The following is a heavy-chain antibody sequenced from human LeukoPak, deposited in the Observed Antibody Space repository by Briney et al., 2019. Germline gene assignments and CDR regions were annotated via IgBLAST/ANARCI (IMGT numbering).Heavy chain of an antibody. CDR3: AREKAGRDGYRLSPGVFGY. J-gene: IGHJ4*02. CDR2: ISSSSSYI. Sequence: PGGSLRLSCAASGFTFSSYSMNWVRQAPGKGLEWVSSISSSSSYIYYADSVKGRFTISRDNAKNSLYLQMNSLRAEDTAVYYCAREKAGRDGYRLSPGVFGYWGQGTLVTVSS. D-gene: IGHD5-24*01. CDR1: GFTFSSYS. V-gene: IGHV3-21*01.